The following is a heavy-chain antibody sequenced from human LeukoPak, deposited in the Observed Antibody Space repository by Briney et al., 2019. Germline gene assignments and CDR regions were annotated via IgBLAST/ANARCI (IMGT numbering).Heavy chain of an antibody. Sequence: ASVKVSCKASGYTFTSYGISWVRQAPGQGLDWVGWISAYNGNTNYAQKLQGRVTMTTDTSTSTAYMELRILRSDDTAVYYCARVGYYDFWSGYSAFDYWGQGTLVTVSS. J-gene: IGHJ4*02. CDR3: ARVGYYDFWSGYSAFDY. D-gene: IGHD3-3*01. CDR2: ISAYNGNT. V-gene: IGHV1-18*01. CDR1: GYTFTSYG.